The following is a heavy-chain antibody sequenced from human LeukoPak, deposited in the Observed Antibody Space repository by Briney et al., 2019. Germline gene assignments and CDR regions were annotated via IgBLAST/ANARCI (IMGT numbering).Heavy chain of an antibody. CDR3: ARVFRYYDSSGFGY. Sequence: GASVKVSCKASGYTFTSYGISWVRQATGQGLEWMGWMNPNSGNTGYAQKFQGRVTITRNTSISTAYMELSSLRSEDTAVYYCARVFRYYDSSGFGYWGQGTLVTVSS. J-gene: IGHJ4*02. CDR2: MNPNSGNT. V-gene: IGHV1-8*03. CDR1: GYTFTSYG. D-gene: IGHD3-22*01.